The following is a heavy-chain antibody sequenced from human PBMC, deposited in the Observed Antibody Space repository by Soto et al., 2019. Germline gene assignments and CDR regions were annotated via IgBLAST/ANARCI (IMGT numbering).Heavy chain of an antibody. V-gene: IGHV3-23*01. D-gene: IGHD4-17*01. J-gene: IGHJ4*02. CDR3: AKAPRRTTVDTYGDY. CDR2: ISGSGGST. CDR1: GFSFISYA. Sequence: EVQLLESGGGLVQPGASLRLSCAASGFSFISYAMSWVRQAPGKGLEWVSAISGSGGSTYYADSVKGRFTISRDNSKNTLYLQMNSLRAEDTAVYYCAKAPRRTTVDTYGDYWGQGTLVTVSS.